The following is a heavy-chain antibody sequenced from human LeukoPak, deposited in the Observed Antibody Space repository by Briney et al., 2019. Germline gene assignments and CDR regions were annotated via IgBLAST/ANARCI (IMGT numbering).Heavy chain of an antibody. J-gene: IGHJ3*02. CDR1: GGSTSSYK. V-gene: IGHV4-59*01. CDR2: TYYSGCT. CDR3: ARASDYDSSGYDYAFDI. D-gene: IGHD3-22*01. Sequence: SETLSLTCTVPGGSTSSYKWSWSGDPLGKGVGSIGYTYYSGCTNYNPCLKSRVNISVDTCKNQFSLELYSVTAADTAVYFCARASDYDSSGYDYAFDIWGQGTMVTVSS.